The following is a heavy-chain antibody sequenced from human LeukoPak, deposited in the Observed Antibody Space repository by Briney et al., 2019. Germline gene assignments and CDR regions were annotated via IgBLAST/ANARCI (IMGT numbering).Heavy chain of an antibody. CDR1: GFTFSDYY. Sequence: GGSLRLSCAASGFTFSDYYMSWIRQAPGKGLEWVSYISSSGSTIYYADSVKGRFTISRDNAKNSLYLQTNSLRAEDTAVYYCAREEAVAGTTYLYYYYMDVWGKGTTVTVSS. D-gene: IGHD6-19*01. V-gene: IGHV3-11*01. CDR2: ISSSGSTI. CDR3: AREEAVAGTTYLYYYYMDV. J-gene: IGHJ6*03.